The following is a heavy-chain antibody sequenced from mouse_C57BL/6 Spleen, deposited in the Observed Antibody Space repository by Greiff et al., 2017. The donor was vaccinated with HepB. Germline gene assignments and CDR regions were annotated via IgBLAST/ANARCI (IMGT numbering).Heavy chain of an antibody. CDR2: IYPGDGDT. CDR1: GYAFSSSW. CDR3: ACGMSYYDYDEFDY. Sequence: QVQLQQSGPELVKPGASVKISCKASGYAFSSSWMNWVKQRPGKGLEWIGRIYPGDGDTNYNGKFKGKATLTADKSSSTAYMQLSSLTSEDSAVYFCACGMSYYDYDEFDYWGQGTTVTVSS. D-gene: IGHD2-4*01. V-gene: IGHV1-82*01. J-gene: IGHJ2*01.